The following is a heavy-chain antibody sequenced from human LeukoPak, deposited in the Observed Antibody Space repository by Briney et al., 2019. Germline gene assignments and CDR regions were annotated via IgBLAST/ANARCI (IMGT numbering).Heavy chain of an antibody. J-gene: IGHJ4*02. CDR3: ATYGDSSDY. D-gene: IGHD4-17*01. Sequence: GGSLRLSCAASGFTFSSYGMIWVRQAPGKGLEWVSGISGSGGSTYLADSVKGRFTISRDNSKNTLYLQMNSLRAEDTAVYYCATYGDSSDYWGQGTLVTVSS. V-gene: IGHV3-23*01. CDR2: ISGSGGST. CDR1: GFTFSSYG.